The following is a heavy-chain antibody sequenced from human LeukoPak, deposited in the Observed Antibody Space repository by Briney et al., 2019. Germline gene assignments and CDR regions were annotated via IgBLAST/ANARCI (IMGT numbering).Heavy chain of an antibody. Sequence: SETLSLTCTVSGGSISSSSYYWGRIRQPPGKGLEWIGSIYYSGSTYYNPSLKSRVTISVDTSKNQFSLKLSSVTAADTAVYYCARGLWELQKPNYFDYWGQGTLVTVSS. CDR3: ARGLWELQKPNYFDY. J-gene: IGHJ4*02. CDR1: GGSISSSSYY. D-gene: IGHD1-26*01. V-gene: IGHV4-39*07. CDR2: IYYSGST.